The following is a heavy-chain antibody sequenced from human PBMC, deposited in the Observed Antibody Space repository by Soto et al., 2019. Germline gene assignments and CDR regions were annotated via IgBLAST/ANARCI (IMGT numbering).Heavy chain of an antibody. V-gene: IGHV1-69*01. CDR3: AIAQYYGSGSYYKEIDY. CDR1: GGTFSSYA. CDR2: IIPIFGTA. J-gene: IGHJ4*02. D-gene: IGHD3-10*01. Sequence: QVQLVQSGAEVKKPGSSVKVSCKASGGTFSSYAISWVRQAPGQGLEWMGGIIPIFGTANYAQKFQGRVTITADESTSTAYMELSSLRSEDTAVYYCAIAQYYGSGSYYKEIDYWGQGTLVTVSS.